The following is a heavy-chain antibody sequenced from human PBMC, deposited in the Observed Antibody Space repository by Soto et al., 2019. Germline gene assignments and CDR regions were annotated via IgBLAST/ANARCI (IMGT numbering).Heavy chain of an antibody. J-gene: IGHJ6*02. CDR1: GYSFTSYW. CDR2: IDPSDSYT. V-gene: IGHV5-10-1*01. D-gene: IGHD5-18*01. Sequence: GESLKISCQGSGYSFTSYWISWVRQMPGKGLEWMGRIDPSDSYTNYSPSFQGHVTISADKSISTAYLQWSSLKASDTAMYYCARRADTAFYYYYGMDVWGQGTTVTVSS. CDR3: ARRADTAFYYYYGMDV.